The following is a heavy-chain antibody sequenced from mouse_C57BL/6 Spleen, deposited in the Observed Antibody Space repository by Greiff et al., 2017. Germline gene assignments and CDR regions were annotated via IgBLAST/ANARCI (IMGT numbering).Heavy chain of an antibody. V-gene: IGHV5-9*01. J-gene: IGHJ4*01. Sequence: EVMLVESGGGLVKPGGSLKLSCAASGFTFSSYTMSWVRQTPEKRLEWVATISGGGGNTYYPDSVKGRFTISRDNAKNTLYLQMSSLMSEDTALYYCARQAYDSRMDYWGQGTSVTVSS. CDR2: ISGGGGNT. CDR1: GFTFSSYT. D-gene: IGHD2-4*01. CDR3: ARQAYDSRMDY.